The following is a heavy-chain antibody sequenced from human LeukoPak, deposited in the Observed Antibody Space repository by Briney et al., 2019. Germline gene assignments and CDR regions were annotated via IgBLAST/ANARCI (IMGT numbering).Heavy chain of an antibody. D-gene: IGHD5-18*01. CDR1: GFTFSSYG. V-gene: IGHV3-30*02. J-gene: IGHJ4*02. Sequence: GGSLRLSCAASGFTFSSYGMHWVRQAPVKGLEWVAFIRYDGSNKYYADSVKGRFTISRDNSKNTLYLQMNSLRAEDTAVYYCAKDSGYSYGYDNWGQGTLVTVSS. CDR3: AKDSGYSYGYDN. CDR2: IRYDGSNK.